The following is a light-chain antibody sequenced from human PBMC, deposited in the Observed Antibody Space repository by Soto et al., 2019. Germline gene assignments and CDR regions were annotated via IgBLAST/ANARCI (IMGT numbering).Light chain of an antibody. V-gene: IGKV3-15*01. CDR2: GAS. J-gene: IGKJ4*01. CDR3: QQYNNWHPRT. CDR1: QSVSSN. Sequence: EIVMTQSPSTLSVSPGERATLSCRASQSVSSNLAWYQQKPGQAPRLLIYGASTSATGIPARFSGSGSGTEFTITISSLQSEDFSVYYCQQYNNWHPRTFGGGTKVEIK.